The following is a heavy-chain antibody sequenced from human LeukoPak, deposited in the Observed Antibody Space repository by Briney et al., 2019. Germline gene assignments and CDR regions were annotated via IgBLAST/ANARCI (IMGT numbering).Heavy chain of an antibody. D-gene: IGHD4-17*01. CDR2: ICYSGTS. V-gene: IGHV4-30-4*01. Sequence: SETLSLTCTVSGGSISSGGYYWSWIRQPPGKGLEWIGYICYSGTSYYNPSLKSRVTISVDTSRNRFSLKLSSVTAADTAVYYCARGGATVTTLQALGYWGQGTLVTVSS. J-gene: IGHJ4*02. CDR1: GGSISSGGYY. CDR3: ARGGATVTTLQALGY.